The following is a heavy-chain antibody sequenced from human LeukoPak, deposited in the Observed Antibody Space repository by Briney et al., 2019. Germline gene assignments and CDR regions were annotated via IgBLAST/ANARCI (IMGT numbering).Heavy chain of an antibody. CDR2: IIPTLGIA. CDR3: ARMIVVVPAARDFDYYYGMDV. CDR1: GGTFSSYA. V-gene: IGHV1-69*04. D-gene: IGHD2-2*01. Sequence: ASVKVSCKASGGTFSSYAISWVRQAPGQGLEWMGRIIPTLGIANYAQKFQGRVTITADKSTSTAYMELSSLRSEDTAVYYCARMIVVVPAARDFDYYYGMDVWGQGTTVTVSS. J-gene: IGHJ6*02.